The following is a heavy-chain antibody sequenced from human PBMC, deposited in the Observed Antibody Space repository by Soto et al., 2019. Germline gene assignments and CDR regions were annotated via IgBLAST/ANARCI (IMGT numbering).Heavy chain of an antibody. Sequence: EVQLLESGGGLEQPGNSLRLSCAASGFSFTAYAMSWVRQVPGKGLEWVSMVTDSGDVTYYADSVKGRFTISRDNSKNTLYLQMNSLRAEDTAVYYCARDPRMPLGSWGQGTLVTVSS. V-gene: IGHV3-23*01. J-gene: IGHJ4*02. CDR2: VTDSGDVT. CDR3: ARDPRMPLGS. CDR1: GFSFTAYA. D-gene: IGHD2-2*01.